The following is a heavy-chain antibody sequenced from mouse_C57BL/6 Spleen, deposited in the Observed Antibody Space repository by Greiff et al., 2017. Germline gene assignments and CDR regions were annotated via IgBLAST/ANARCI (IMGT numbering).Heavy chain of an antibody. CDR1: GFNIKDYY. J-gene: IGHJ3*01. D-gene: IGHD2-4*01. V-gene: IGHV14-2*01. CDR3: ARGIDYDLDEGFAY. Sequence: VQLQQSGAELVKPGASVKLSCTASGFNIKDYYMHWEKQRTAQGLEWIGRIDPEDGDTKYDPKFQGKATITADKSSNTAYLQLSSLTSVDTAVYYCARGIDYDLDEGFAYWGQGTLVTVSA. CDR2: IDPEDGDT.